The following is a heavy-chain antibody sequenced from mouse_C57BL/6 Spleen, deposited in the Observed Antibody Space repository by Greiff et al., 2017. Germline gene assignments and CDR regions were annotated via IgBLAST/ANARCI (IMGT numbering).Heavy chain of an antibody. CDR3: ASEGTAQEGYWYFDV. CDR2: IYPGDGDT. D-gene: IGHD3-2*02. V-gene: IGHV1-82*01. J-gene: IGHJ1*03. CDR1: GYAFSSSW. Sequence: VQLQQSGPELVKPGASVKISCKASGYAFSSSWMNWVKQRPGQGLEWIGRIYPGDGDTNYNGKFKGKATLTADKSSSTAYMQLSSLTSEDSAVYFCASEGTAQEGYWYFDVWGTGTTLTVSS.